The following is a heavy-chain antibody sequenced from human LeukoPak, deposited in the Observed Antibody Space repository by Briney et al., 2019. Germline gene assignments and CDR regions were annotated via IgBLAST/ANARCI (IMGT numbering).Heavy chain of an antibody. J-gene: IGHJ5*02. V-gene: IGHV4-34*01. CDR3: ARGKMATNRAAWFDP. D-gene: IGHD5-24*01. CDR1: GGSFSGYY. Sequence: ASETLSLTCAVYGGSFSGYYWSWIRQPPGKGLEWIGEINHSGSTNYNPSLKSRVTISVDTSKNQFSLKLSSVTAADTAVYYCARGKMATNRAAWFDPWGQGTLVTVSS. CDR2: INHSGST.